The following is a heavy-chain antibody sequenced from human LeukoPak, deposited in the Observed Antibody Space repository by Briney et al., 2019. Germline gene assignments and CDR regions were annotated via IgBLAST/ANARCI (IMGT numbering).Heavy chain of an antibody. CDR2: ISSSGSTI. V-gene: IGHV3-48*04. CDR1: GFTFSSYG. Sequence: PGGSLRLSCAASGFTFSSYGMSWVRQAPGKGLEWVSYISSSGSTIYYADSVKGRFTISRDNAKNSLYLQMNSLRAEDTAVYYCASQAYYYDSSGYYLRRHLDYWGQGTLVTVSS. J-gene: IGHJ4*02. D-gene: IGHD3-22*01. CDR3: ASQAYYYDSSGYYLRRHLDY.